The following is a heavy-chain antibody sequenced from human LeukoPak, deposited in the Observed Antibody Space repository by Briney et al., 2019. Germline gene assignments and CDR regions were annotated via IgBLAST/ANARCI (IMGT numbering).Heavy chain of an antibody. D-gene: IGHD1-7*01. CDR3: ARVPIRTGTHHPFDY. V-gene: IGHV3-48*01. CDR2: ISSSSSTI. J-gene: IGHJ4*02. Sequence: PGGSLRLSCAASGFTFSSYSMNWVRQAPGKGLEWVSYISSSSSTIYYADSVKGRFTISRDNAKNSLYLQMNSLRAEDTAVYYCARVPIRTGTHHPFDYWGQGTLVTVSS. CDR1: GFTFSSYS.